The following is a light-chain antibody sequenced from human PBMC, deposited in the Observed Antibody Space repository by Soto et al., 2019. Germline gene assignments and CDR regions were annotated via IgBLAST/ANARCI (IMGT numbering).Light chain of an antibody. V-gene: IGKV3-11*01. Sequence: EIVLTQSPATLSLSPGERATLSCRASQSVSSYLAWYQQKPGQAPRLLIYDASNRAAGIPDRFSGSGSGTGFTLTISRLEPEDFAVYYCQQYGSVPITFGGGTKVDIK. CDR3: QQYGSVPIT. J-gene: IGKJ4*01. CDR1: QSVSSY. CDR2: DAS.